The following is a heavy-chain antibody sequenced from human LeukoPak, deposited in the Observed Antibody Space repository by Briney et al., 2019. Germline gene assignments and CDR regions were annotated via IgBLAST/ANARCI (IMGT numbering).Heavy chain of an antibody. V-gene: IGHV4-59*01. CDR3: ARNHGGRFDS. D-gene: IGHD4-23*01. Sequence: SETLSLTCTVSGGSISSYYWTWIRQPPGKGLEWTGYIYYSGSTKYNPSLKSRVTMSVDTSKNQFTLKLSSVTAADTAVYFCARNHGGRFDSWGQGTLVTVSS. CDR2: IYYSGST. CDR1: GGSISSYY. J-gene: IGHJ5*01.